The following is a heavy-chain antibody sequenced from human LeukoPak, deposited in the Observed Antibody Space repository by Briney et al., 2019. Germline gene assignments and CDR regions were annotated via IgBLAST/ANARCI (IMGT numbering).Heavy chain of an antibody. J-gene: IGHJ6*03. Sequence: AGTLRLSCAASGFTFSSYSMNWVRQAPGKGLEWVSSISSSSSYIYYADSVKGRFTISRDNAKNSLYLQMNSLRAEDTAVYYCARGAAGTGDSYYYYYYMDVWGKGTTVAISS. D-gene: IGHD6-13*01. CDR1: GFTFSSYS. CDR2: ISSSSSYI. V-gene: IGHV3-21*01. CDR3: ARGAAGTGDSYYYYYYMDV.